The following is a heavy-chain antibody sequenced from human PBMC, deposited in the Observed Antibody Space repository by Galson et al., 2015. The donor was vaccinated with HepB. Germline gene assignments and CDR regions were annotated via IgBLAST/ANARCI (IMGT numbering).Heavy chain of an antibody. V-gene: IGHV5-51*01. CDR3: ARHSGGLDY. CDR2: IYPGHSDI. CDR1: GSSFTSYW. Sequence: QSGAEVKKPGESLRISCKGSGSSFTSYWINWVRQMPGKGLEWMGIIYPGHSDIRYGPSFQGQVTISADESSNTAYLQWSSLKASDTAIYYCARHSGGLDYWGQGTLVTVSS. D-gene: IGHD3-16*01. J-gene: IGHJ4*02.